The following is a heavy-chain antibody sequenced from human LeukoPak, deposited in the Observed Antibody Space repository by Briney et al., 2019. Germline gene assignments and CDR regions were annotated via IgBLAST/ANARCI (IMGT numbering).Heavy chain of an antibody. CDR1: GGSISSYY. CDR2: VYYSGST. D-gene: IGHD3-22*01. CDR3: ARVVSRGYYFIGY. Sequence: PSETLSLTCTVSGGSISSYYWSWIRQPPGKGLEWIGYVYYSGSTNYSPSLNSRVTISIDTSKNKFSLKLTSVTAADTAVYYCARVVSRGYYFIGYWGQGTLVTVSA. V-gene: IGHV4-59*01. J-gene: IGHJ4*02.